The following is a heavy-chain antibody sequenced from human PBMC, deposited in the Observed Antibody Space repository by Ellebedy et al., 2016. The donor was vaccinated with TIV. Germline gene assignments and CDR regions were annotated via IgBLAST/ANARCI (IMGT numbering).Heavy chain of an antibody. J-gene: IGHJ6*02. D-gene: IGHD2-15*01. Sequence: AASVKVSCKASGGTFSSYAISWVRQAPGQGLEWMGGIIPIFGTANYAQKFQGRVTITADESTSTAYMELSSLRSEDTAVYYCARGLVVVAASWGMDVWGRGTTVTVSS. CDR3: ARGLVVVAASWGMDV. V-gene: IGHV1-69*13. CDR2: IIPIFGTA. CDR1: GGTFSSYA.